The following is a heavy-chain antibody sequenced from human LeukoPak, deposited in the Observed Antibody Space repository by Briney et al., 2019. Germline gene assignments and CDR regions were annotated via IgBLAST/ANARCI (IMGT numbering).Heavy chain of an antibody. CDR1: GFTSSPYW. CDR2: IYSGGST. V-gene: IGHV3-53*01. Sequence: GGSLRLSCAASGFTSSPYWMSWVRQAPGKGLEWVSFIYSGGSTYYEDSVKGRFTISRDNSKNTLYLQMNSLRAEDTAVYYCARRAGDYSHPYDYWGQGTLVTVSS. CDR3: ARRAGDYSHPYDY. D-gene: IGHD3-22*01. J-gene: IGHJ4*02.